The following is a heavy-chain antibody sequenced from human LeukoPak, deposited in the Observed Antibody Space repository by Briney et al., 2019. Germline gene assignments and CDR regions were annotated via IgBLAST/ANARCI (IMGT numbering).Heavy chain of an antibody. D-gene: IGHD5/OR15-5a*01. J-gene: IGHJ6*03. CDR1: GGSFSGYY. CDR2: INHSGST. Sequence: PSETLSLTCAVYGGSFSGYYWSWIRQPPGKGLEWIGEINHSGSTNYNPSLKSRVTISVDTSKNQFSLKLSSVTAADTAVYYCARVSQQTPFYVYYYYYYMDVWGKGTTVTVSS. V-gene: IGHV4-34*01. CDR3: ARVSQQTPFYVYYYYYYMDV.